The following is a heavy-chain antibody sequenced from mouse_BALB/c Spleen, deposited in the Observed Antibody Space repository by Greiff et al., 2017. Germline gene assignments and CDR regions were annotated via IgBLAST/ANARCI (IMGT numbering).Heavy chain of an antibody. V-gene: IGHV5-6*01. D-gene: IGHD2-4*01. CDR2: ISSGGSYT. J-gene: IGHJ2*01. Sequence: EVQLQQSGGDLVKPGGSLKLSCAASGFTFSSYGMSWVRQTPDKRLEWVATISSGGSYTYYPDSVKGRFTISRDNAKNTLYLQMSSLKSEDTAMYYCARPIYYDYEYYFDYWGQGTTLTVSS. CDR1: GFTFSSYG. CDR3: ARPIYYDYEYYFDY.